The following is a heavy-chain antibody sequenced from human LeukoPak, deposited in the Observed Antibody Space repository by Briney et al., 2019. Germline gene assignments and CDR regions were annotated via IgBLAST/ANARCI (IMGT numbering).Heavy chain of an antibody. CDR3: ARDGASEVAAAGTTLGGYYGMDV. CDR1: GFTVSSNY. V-gene: IGHV3-53*01. CDR2: ICSGGST. J-gene: IGHJ6*02. D-gene: IGHD6-13*01. Sequence: GGSLRLSCAASGFTVSSNYMSWVRQAPGKGLEWVSVICSGGSTYYADSVKGRFTISRDNSKNTLYLQMNSLRAEDTAVYYCARDGASEVAAAGTTLGGYYGMDVWGQGTTVTVSS.